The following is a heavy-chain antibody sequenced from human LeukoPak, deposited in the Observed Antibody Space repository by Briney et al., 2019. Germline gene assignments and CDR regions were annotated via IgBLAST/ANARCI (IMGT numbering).Heavy chain of an antibody. J-gene: IGHJ4*02. Sequence: PGGSLRVSCSASGFSFSSNAMHWVRQAPGKGLEYVSGITSNGGKTYYADSVKGRFTISRDNSKKTLSLQMSSLRAEDTAVYYCVSTYDYDDSGFYPLDYWGQGTLVTVSS. CDR1: GFSFSSNA. CDR2: ITSNGGKT. CDR3: VSTYDYDDSGFYPLDY. V-gene: IGHV3-64D*09. D-gene: IGHD3-22*01.